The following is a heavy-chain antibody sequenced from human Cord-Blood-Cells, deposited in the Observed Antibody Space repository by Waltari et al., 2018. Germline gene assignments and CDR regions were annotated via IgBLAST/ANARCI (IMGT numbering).Heavy chain of an antibody. J-gene: IGHJ1*01. CDR2: ISWNSGSI. Sequence: EVQLVESGGGLVQPGRSLRLSCAASGFTFDDYAMHWVRQAPGKGLEWVSGISWNSGSIGYADSVKGRFTISRDNAKNSLYLQMNSLRAEDTALYYCAKDGYCSGGSCYYFQHWGQGTLVTVSS. CDR1: GFTFDDYA. CDR3: AKDGYCSGGSCYYFQH. V-gene: IGHV3-9*01. D-gene: IGHD2-15*01.